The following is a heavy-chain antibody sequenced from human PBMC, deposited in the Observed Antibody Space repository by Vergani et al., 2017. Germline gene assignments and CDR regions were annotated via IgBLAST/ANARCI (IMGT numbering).Heavy chain of an antibody. Sequence: QVQLQESGPGLVKPSQTLSLTCTVSGGSISSGSYYWSWIRQPAGKGLEWIGRIYTSGSTNYNPSLKSRVTISVDTSKNQFSLKLSSVTAADTAVYYCARGGSSSRGYYYYYMDVWGKGTTVTVSS. D-gene: IGHD6-6*01. CDR1: GGSISSGSYY. CDR3: ARGGSSSRGYYYYYMDV. V-gene: IGHV4-61*02. J-gene: IGHJ6*03. CDR2: IYTSGST.